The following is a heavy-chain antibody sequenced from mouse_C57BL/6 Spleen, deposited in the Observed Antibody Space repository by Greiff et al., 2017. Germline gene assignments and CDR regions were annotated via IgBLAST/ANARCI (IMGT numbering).Heavy chain of an antibody. J-gene: IGHJ4*01. CDR1: GYSFTGYY. CDR2: INPGTGGT. CDR3: ARWDGSSYEDAMDY. V-gene: IGHV1-42*01. Sequence: VQLKQSGPELVKPGASVKISCKASGYSFTGYYMNWVKQSPEKSLEWIGEINPGTGGTTYNQKFKAKATLTVDKSSSTAYMQLKSLTSEDSAVYYCARWDGSSYEDAMDYWGQGTSVTVSS. D-gene: IGHD1-1*01.